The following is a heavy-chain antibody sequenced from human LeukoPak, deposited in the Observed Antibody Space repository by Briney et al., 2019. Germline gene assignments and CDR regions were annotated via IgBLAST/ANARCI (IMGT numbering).Heavy chain of an antibody. D-gene: IGHD3-10*01. V-gene: IGHV4-59*01. J-gene: IGHJ6*02. Sequence: PSETLPLTCTVSGGSISSYYWSWIRQPPGKGLEWIGYIYYSGSTNYNPSLKSRVTISVDTSKNQFSLKLSSVTAADTAVYYCARLRSSYYYYYGMDVWGQGTTVTVSS. CDR3: ARLRSSYYYYYGMDV. CDR2: IYYSGST. CDR1: GGSISSYY.